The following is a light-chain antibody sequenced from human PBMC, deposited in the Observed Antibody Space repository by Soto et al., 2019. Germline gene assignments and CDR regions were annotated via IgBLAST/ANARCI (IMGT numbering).Light chain of an antibody. J-gene: IGKJ3*01. Sequence: EIVMTQSPATLSVSPGERATLSCRASQSVSSNLAWYQQKPGQAPRLLIYGASTRATGIPARCSGSGSGTEFAPTSSRLQSEDFADYYWQQYNVWLTCGPGTKVDIK. CDR2: GAS. CDR3: QQYNVWLT. CDR1: QSVSSN. V-gene: IGKV3-15*01.